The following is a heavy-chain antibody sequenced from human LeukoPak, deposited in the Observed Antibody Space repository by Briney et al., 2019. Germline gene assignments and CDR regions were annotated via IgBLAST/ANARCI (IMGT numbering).Heavy chain of an antibody. V-gene: IGHV3-48*03. Sequence: PGGSLRLSCAASGFTFSSYEMNWVRQAPGKGLERVSYIISSGSTIYYADSVKGRFTISRDNAKNSLYLQMNSLRAEDTAVYYCARVGELVPAPHYYYGMDVWGKGTTVTVSS. D-gene: IGHD2-2*01. J-gene: IGHJ6*04. CDR1: GFTFSSYE. CDR3: ARVGELVPAPHYYYGMDV. CDR2: IISSGSTI.